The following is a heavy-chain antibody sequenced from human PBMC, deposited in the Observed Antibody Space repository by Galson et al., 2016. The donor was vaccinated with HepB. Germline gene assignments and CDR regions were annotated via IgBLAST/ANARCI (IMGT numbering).Heavy chain of an antibody. Sequence: SETLSLTCTVSGASISSYYWSWIRQPPGKGLEWIGSIYYSGSTYYNPSLKSRVTISVDTSKNQFSLKLSSVTAADTAVYYCARGMTTVTHFDYWGQGTLVTVSS. V-gene: IGHV4-39*01. D-gene: IGHD4-17*01. CDR3: ARGMTTVTHFDY. CDR2: IYYSGST. J-gene: IGHJ4*02. CDR1: GASISSYY.